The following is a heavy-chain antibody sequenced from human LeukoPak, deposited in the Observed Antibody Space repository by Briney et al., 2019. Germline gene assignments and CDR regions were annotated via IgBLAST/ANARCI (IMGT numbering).Heavy chain of an antibody. Sequence: GGSLRLSCAASAFTFSTYSMNWVRQAPGKGLEWVSYISSSSSSIYYADSVKGRFTLSRDNAKNSLYLQMNSLRAEDTAVYYCARGYSQFGVATNYYFDYWGQGTLVTVSS. D-gene: IGHD5-12*01. CDR3: ARGYSQFGVATNYYFDY. V-gene: IGHV3-48*01. CDR2: ISSSSSSI. CDR1: AFTFSTYS. J-gene: IGHJ4*02.